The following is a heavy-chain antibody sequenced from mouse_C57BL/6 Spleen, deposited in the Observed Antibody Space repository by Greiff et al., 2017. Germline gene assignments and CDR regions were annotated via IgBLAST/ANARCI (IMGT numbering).Heavy chain of an antibody. CDR1: GYTFTDYY. CDR3: ARDCNWVLAY. CDR2: IYPGSGNT. V-gene: IGHV1-76*01. J-gene: IGHJ3*01. D-gene: IGHD4-1*01. Sequence: VQLQQSGAELVRPGASVKLSCKASGYTFTDYYINWVKQRPGQGLEWIARIYPGSGNTYYNEKFKGKATLTAEKSSSTAYMQLSSLTSEDSAVYFCARDCNWVLAYWGQGTLVTVSA.